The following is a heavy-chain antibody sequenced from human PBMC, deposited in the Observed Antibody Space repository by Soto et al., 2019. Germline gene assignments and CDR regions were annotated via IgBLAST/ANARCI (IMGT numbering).Heavy chain of an antibody. CDR2: IYYSGRT. J-gene: IGHJ4*02. V-gene: IGHV4-39*01. CDR3: ARQRTTVVTQAYFDF. CDR1: GESISSSSYY. Sequence: SETLSLTCMVSGESISSSSYYWGWIRQPPGKGLEWIGSIYYSGRTYYNPSFKSRVTISIDTSKNQFSLKLSSVTATDTAVYYCARQRTTVVTQAYFDFWGQGTQVTVSS. D-gene: IGHD2-21*02.